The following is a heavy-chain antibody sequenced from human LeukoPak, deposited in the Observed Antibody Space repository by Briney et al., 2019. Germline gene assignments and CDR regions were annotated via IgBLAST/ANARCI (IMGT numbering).Heavy chain of an antibody. CDR2: IKQDGSEK. V-gene: IGHV3-7*01. CDR3: ARDKIVGATQFDY. Sequence: GGSLRLSCAASGFTFDDYGMSWVRQAPGKGLEWVANIKQDGSEKYYVDSVKGRFTISRDNAKNSLYLQMNSLRAEDTAVYYCARDKIVGATQFDYWGQGTLVTVSS. J-gene: IGHJ4*02. D-gene: IGHD1-26*01. CDR1: GFTFDDYG.